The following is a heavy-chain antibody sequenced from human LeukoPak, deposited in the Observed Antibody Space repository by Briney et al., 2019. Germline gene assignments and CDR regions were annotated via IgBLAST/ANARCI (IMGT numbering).Heavy chain of an antibody. Sequence: SETLSLTCAVYGGSFSGYYWSWIRQPPGKGLEWIGEINHSGSTNYNPSLKSRVTISVDTSKNQFSLKLSSVTAADTAVYYCARAVRFLEWFHWFDPWGQGTLVTVSS. CDR2: INHSGST. J-gene: IGHJ5*02. V-gene: IGHV4-34*01. CDR3: ARAVRFLEWFHWFDP. CDR1: GGSFSGYY. D-gene: IGHD3-3*01.